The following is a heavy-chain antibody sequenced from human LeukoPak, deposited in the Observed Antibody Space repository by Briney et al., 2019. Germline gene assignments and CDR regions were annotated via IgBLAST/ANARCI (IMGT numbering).Heavy chain of an antibody. Sequence: GESLKISCQGSGYSFTSYWIGWVRQMPGKGLELMGIIYPGDSDTRYSPSFQGQVTISADKSISNAYLQWSSLKASDTAMYYCARSDYFDRSGFPFFNFWGQGPLVTVSS. CDR1: GYSFTSYW. D-gene: IGHD3-22*01. J-gene: IGHJ4*02. V-gene: IGHV5-51*01. CDR2: IYPGDSDT. CDR3: ARSDYFDRSGFPFFNF.